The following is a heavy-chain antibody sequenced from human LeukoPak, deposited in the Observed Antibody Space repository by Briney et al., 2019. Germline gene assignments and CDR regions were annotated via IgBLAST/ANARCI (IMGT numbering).Heavy chain of an antibody. CDR3: AKDMTYYYDSSGFFTADY. Sequence: GGSLRLSCAASGFTFDDYAMHWVRQAPGKGLEWVSLISGDGGSTYYADSVKGRFTISRDNSKNSLYLQMNSLRTEDTALYYCAKDMTYYYDSSGFFTADYWGQGTLVTVSS. D-gene: IGHD3-22*01. J-gene: IGHJ4*02. CDR1: GFTFDDYA. CDR2: ISGDGGST. V-gene: IGHV3-43*02.